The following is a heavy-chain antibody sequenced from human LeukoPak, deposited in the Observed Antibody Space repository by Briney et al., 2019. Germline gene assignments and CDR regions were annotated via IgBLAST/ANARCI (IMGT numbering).Heavy chain of an antibody. Sequence: PSQTLSLTCTGSSASISSGSLYWNWIRQPAGKGLEWIGRVYTSGTTNYNPSLKSRVTISVDTSKNHFSLKLSSVTAADTAVYYCARSPDYDSTGYDYWGQGTLVTVSS. V-gene: IGHV4-61*02. D-gene: IGHD3-22*01. CDR2: VYTSGTT. CDR3: ARSPDYDSTGYDY. J-gene: IGHJ4*02. CDR1: SASISSGSLY.